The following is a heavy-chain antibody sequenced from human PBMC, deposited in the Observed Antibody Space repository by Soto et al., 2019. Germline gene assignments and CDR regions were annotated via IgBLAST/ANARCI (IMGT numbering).Heavy chain of an antibody. CDR2: ISPNSGGT. V-gene: IGHV1-2*02. J-gene: IGHJ4*02. D-gene: IGHD5-12*01. CDR1: GYTFTGYY. Sequence: QVQLVQSGAEVKKYGASVKVSCKAPGYTFTGYYIHWVRQAPGQGLEWMGEISPNSGGTKYAQKFQGRVTMTRDTSISTVYMELSNLSPDDTAVYYCGRGRSGEIVVFYWGQGTLVTVYS. CDR3: GRGRSGEIVVFY.